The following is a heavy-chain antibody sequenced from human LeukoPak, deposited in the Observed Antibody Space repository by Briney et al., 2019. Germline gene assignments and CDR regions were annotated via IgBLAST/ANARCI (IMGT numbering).Heavy chain of an antibody. D-gene: IGHD1-1*01. J-gene: IGHJ4*02. Sequence: QSGGSLRLSCAASGFTFNSYGMHWVRQAPGKGLEWVAVISYDGSNKYYADSVKGRFTISRDNSKNSLYLQMNSLRAEDTAVYYCAKLWTGTTSYWGQGTLVTVSS. CDR1: GFTFNSYG. V-gene: IGHV3-30*18. CDR2: ISYDGSNK. CDR3: AKLWTGTTSY.